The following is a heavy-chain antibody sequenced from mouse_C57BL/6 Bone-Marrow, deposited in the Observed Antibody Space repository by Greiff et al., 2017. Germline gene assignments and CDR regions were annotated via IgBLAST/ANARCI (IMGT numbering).Heavy chain of an antibody. Sequence: QVQLQQSGPELVKPGASVKLSCKASGYTFTSYDINWVKQRPGQGLEWIGWIYPRDGSTKYNEKFKGKATLTVGTSSSTAYMELHSLTSEESAVYFYARLEFDGISGDWYFDVWGTGTTVTVSS. CDR1: GYTFTSYD. CDR3: ARLEFDGISGDWYFDV. J-gene: IGHJ1*03. D-gene: IGHD1-1*01. CDR2: IYPRDGST. V-gene: IGHV1-85*01.